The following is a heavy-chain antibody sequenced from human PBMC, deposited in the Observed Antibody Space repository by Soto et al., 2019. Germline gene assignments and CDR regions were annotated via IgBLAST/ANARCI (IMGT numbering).Heavy chain of an antibody. CDR3: ATRVVTPRSHAFDI. D-gene: IGHD2-21*02. Sequence: VASVKVSCKASGGTFSSYAISWVRQAPGQGLEWMGGIIPIFGTANYAQKFQGRVTITADESTSTAYMELGSLRSEDTAVYYCATRVVTPRSHAFDIWGQGTMVTVSS. V-gene: IGHV1-69*13. CDR1: GGTFSSYA. CDR2: IIPIFGTA. J-gene: IGHJ3*02.